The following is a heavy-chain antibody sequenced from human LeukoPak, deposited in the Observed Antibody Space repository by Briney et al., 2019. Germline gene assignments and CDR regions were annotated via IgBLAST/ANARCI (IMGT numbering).Heavy chain of an antibody. J-gene: IGHJ6*03. Sequence: ASVEVSCKASGYTFTSYYMHWVRQAPGQGLEWMGIINPSGGSTSYAQKFQGRVTMTRDMSTSTVYMELSSLRSEDTAVYYCARDTTTVTTYYYYYMDVWGKGTTVTVSS. CDR2: INPSGGST. D-gene: IGHD4-11*01. CDR1: GYTFTSYY. V-gene: IGHV1-46*01. CDR3: ARDTTTVTTYYYYYMDV.